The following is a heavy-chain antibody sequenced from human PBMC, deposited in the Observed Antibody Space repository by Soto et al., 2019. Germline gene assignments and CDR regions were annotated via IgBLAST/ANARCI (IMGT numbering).Heavy chain of an antibody. CDR1: GGSISSSSYY. V-gene: IGHV4-39*01. CDR3: ARQHSSSWYTPDWFDP. D-gene: IGHD6-13*01. J-gene: IGHJ5*02. CDR2: IYYSGST. Sequence: PSETLSLTCTVSGGSISSSSYYWGWIRQPPGKGLEWIGSIYYSGSTYYNPSLKSRVTISVDTSKNQFSLKLSSVTAADTAVYYCARQHSSSWYTPDWFDPWGQGTLVTVS.